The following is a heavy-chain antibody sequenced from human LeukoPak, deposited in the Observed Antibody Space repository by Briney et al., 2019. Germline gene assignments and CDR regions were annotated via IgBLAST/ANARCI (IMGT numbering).Heavy chain of an antibody. Sequence: GESLSLSCVASGFTFSSYAMSWVRQAPGKGLEWVSGISTSGGSSSYADSVKGRFTISRDNPRNTLYMQMNSLRAEDTALYYCAIMHPYYDGSGYWVQWGQGTLVTVSS. V-gene: IGHV3-23*01. J-gene: IGHJ4*02. CDR3: AIMHPYYDGSGYWVQ. D-gene: IGHD3-22*01. CDR1: GFTFSSYA. CDR2: ISTSGGSS.